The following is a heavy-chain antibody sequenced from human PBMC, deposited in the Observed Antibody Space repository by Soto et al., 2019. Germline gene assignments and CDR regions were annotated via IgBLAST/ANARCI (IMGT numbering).Heavy chain of an antibody. CDR1: GFTFSGDW. D-gene: IGHD3-16*01. CDR3: ARFRRGDADD. Sequence: GGSLRLSCTASGFTFSGDWMSWVRQAPGKGLEWVANINQDGSEEYYVDSVTGRFTISRDNAKNSLYLQMSSLRAEDTAVYYCARFRRGDADDWGQGTLVTVSS. V-gene: IGHV3-7*01. CDR2: INQDGSEE. J-gene: IGHJ4*02.